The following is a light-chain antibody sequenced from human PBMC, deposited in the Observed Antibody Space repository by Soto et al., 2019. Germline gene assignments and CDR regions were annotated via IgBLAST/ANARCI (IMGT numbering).Light chain of an antibody. J-gene: IGLJ3*02. V-gene: IGLV2-8*01. CDR2: EVS. CDR3: SSYAGDNKWV. Sequence: QSALTQPPSASGSPGQSVTISCTGTSSDVGGSKYVSWYQQHPGKAPKVIIYEVSKWPSGVPDRFSGSKSGNTASLTVSGLQAEDEADYYYSSYAGDNKWVFGGGTKVTVL. CDR1: SSDVGGSKY.